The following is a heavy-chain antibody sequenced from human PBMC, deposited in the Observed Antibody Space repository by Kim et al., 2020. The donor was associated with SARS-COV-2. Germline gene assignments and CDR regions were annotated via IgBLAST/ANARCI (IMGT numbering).Heavy chain of an antibody. CDR3: ARDLAVGLNQQRITMIGVSRSDAFDI. CDR1: GGSVSSGSYY. D-gene: IGHD3-22*01. Sequence: SETLSLTCTVSGGSVSSGSYYWSWIRQPPGKGLEWIGYIYYSGSTNYNPSLKSRVTISVDTSKNQFSLKLSSVTAADTAVYYCARDLAVGLNQQRITMIGVSRSDAFDIWGQGTMVTVSS. V-gene: IGHV4-61*01. J-gene: IGHJ3*02. CDR2: IYYSGST.